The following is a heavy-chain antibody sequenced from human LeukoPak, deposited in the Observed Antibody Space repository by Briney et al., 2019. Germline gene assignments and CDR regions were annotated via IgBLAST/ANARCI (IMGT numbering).Heavy chain of an antibody. J-gene: IGHJ4*02. CDR2: INSDGSST. Sequence: GSLRLSCAASGFTFSSYWMHWVRQAPGKGLVWVSRINSDGSSTSYADSVKGRFTISRDNSKNTLYLQMNSLRAEDTAVYYCAKVVVAAPRGDYWGQGTLVTVSS. CDR3: AKVVVAAPRGDY. CDR1: GFTFSSYW. D-gene: IGHD2-15*01. V-gene: IGHV3-74*01.